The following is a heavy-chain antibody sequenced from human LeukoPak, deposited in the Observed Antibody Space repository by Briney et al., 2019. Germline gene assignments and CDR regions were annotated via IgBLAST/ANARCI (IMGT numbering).Heavy chain of an antibody. CDR2: IIPILGIA. Sequence: ASVKVSCKASGGTFSSYAISWVRQAPGQGLEWMGRIIPILGIANYAQKFQGRVTITADKSTSTAYMELSSLRSEDTAVYYCARDQSSYYYDSSGYYALRFDPWGQGTLVTVSS. CDR3: ARDQSSYYYDSSGYYALRFDP. V-gene: IGHV1-69*04. J-gene: IGHJ5*02. CDR1: GGTFSSYA. D-gene: IGHD3-22*01.